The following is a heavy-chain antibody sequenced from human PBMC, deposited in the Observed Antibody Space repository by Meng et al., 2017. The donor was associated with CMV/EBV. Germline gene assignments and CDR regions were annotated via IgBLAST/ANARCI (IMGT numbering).Heavy chain of an antibody. J-gene: IGHJ6*02. CDR2: INHSGST. CDR1: GGSLSGYY. CDR3: FGSFTYYYGMDV. V-gene: IGHV4-34*01. Sequence: SETLSLTCAVYGGSLSGYYWSWIRQPPGKGLEWIGEINHSGSTNYNPSLKSRVTISVDTSKNQFSLKLSSVTAADTAVYYCFGSFTYYYGMDVWGQGTTVTVSS. D-gene: IGHD3-16*01.